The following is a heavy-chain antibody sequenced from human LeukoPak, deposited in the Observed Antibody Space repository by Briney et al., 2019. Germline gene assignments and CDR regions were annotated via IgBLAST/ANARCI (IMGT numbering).Heavy chain of an antibody. CDR3: ARVPPLVVVAATRTSSGWYDTQPFDY. V-gene: IGHV1-69*04. CDR1: GGTFSSYA. J-gene: IGHJ4*02. CDR2: IIPILGIA. Sequence: ASVKVSCKASGGTFSSYAISWVRQAPGQGLEWMGRIIPILGIANYAQKFQGRVTITADKSTSTAYMELSSLRSEDTAVYYCARVPPLVVVAATRTSSGWYDTQPFDYWGQGTLVTVSS. D-gene: IGHD2-15*01.